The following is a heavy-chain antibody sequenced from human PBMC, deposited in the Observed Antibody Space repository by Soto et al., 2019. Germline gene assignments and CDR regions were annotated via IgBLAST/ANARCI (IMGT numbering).Heavy chain of an antibody. J-gene: IGHJ4*02. CDR1: GFSLSTSGVG. D-gene: IGHD3-10*01. V-gene: IGHV2-5*02. CDR3: AHRRLVRRVIAYFDY. CDR2: IYWDDDK. Sequence: QITLKESGPTLVKPTQTLTLTCTFSGFSLSTSGVGVGWIRQPPGKALEWLALIYWDDDKRYSPSLKSRLTITKDTSKNQVVLTMTHMDPVDTATYYCAHRRLVRRVIAYFDYRGQGTLVTVSS.